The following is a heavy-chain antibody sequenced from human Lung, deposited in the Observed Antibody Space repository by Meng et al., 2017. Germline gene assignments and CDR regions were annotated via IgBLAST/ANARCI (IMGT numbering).Heavy chain of an antibody. CDR2: IDPKSGDT. Sequence: VAVGKSGGEVKKPVASVNVSCKPSGYNFPDYWLHWVRRAPGQGLEWMGRIDPKSGDTHYAQRFQGRVTMTGDTSISTAYMELSGLRSDDTAMYYCARDEDISAAGKLFGDYWGQGTLVTVSS. V-gene: IGHV1-2*06. CDR3: ARDEDISAAGKLFGDY. J-gene: IGHJ4*02. D-gene: IGHD6-13*01. CDR1: GYNFPDYW.